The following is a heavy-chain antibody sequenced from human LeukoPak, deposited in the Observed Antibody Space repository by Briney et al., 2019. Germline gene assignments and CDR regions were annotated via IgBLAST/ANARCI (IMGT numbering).Heavy chain of an antibody. Sequence: KDGESLKISCKSSGYSFTSYWIGWVRQMPGKGLEWMGIIHPADSDTRYSPSFQGQVTISADKSISTAYLQWSSLKASDTAMYYCATWGLEVPAACDYWGQGTLVTVSS. D-gene: IGHD2-2*01. V-gene: IGHV5-51*01. CDR2: IHPADSDT. CDR3: ATWGLEVPAACDY. CDR1: GYSFTSYW. J-gene: IGHJ4*02.